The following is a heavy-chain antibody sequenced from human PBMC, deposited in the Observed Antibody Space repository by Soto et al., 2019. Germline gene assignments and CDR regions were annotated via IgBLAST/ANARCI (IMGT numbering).Heavy chain of an antibody. V-gene: IGHV3-74*01. D-gene: IGHD3-16*02. CDR2: INSDGSIT. CDR3: VRYPRSVGGSYRPDY. CDR1: GFTFSSYW. Sequence: GGSLRLSCAASGFTFSSYWMHWVRQVPEKGLVWVSRINSDGSITNYADAVKGRFTISRDNVKNTLYLQMNSLRAEDTAVYYCVRYPRSVGGSYRPDYWGQGTLVTVLL. J-gene: IGHJ4*02.